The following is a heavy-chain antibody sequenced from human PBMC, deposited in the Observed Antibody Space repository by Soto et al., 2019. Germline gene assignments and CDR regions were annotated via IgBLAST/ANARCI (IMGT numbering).Heavy chain of an antibody. V-gene: IGHV1-18*01. CDR2: ISAYNGNT. Sequence: ASVKVSCKASGYTFTSYGISWVLQAPGQGLEWMGWISAYNGNTNYAQKLQGRVTVTTDTSTSTAYMELRSLRSDDTAVYYCARGVWCSGGSCFDYWGQGTLVTVSS. CDR3: ARGVWCSGGSCFDY. CDR1: GYTFTSYG. D-gene: IGHD2-15*01. J-gene: IGHJ4*02.